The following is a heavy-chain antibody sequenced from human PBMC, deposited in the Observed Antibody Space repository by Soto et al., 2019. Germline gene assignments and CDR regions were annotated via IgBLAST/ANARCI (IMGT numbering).Heavy chain of an antibody. Sequence: SETLSLTCTVSGGSISSYYWSWIRQPPGKGLEWIGYIYYSGSTNYNPSLKSRVTISVDTSKNQFSLKLSSVAAADTAVYYCARHMTTTVLSPFDYRGQGTLVTVSS. CDR3: ARHMTTTVLSPFDY. CDR1: GGSISSYY. V-gene: IGHV4-59*08. J-gene: IGHJ4*02. CDR2: IYYSGST. D-gene: IGHD4-17*01.